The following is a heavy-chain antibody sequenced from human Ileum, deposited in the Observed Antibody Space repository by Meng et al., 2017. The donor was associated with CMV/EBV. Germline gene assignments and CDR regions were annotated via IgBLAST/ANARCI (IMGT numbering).Heavy chain of an antibody. CDR3: ARDLWSGSSDYFDY. Sequence: LVHSGAELNKRGAAVKVSCKALGYTFIDYYIQWVRQAPGQVLEWMGWINPKNGGTLYAKKFKGRVTMTRDTSINTVYMELNRLTSDDTAVYFCARDLWSGSSDYFDYWGQGTLVTVSS. CDR2: INPKNGGT. J-gene: IGHJ4*02. D-gene: IGHD3-3*01. CDR1: GYTFIDYY. V-gene: IGHV1-2*02.